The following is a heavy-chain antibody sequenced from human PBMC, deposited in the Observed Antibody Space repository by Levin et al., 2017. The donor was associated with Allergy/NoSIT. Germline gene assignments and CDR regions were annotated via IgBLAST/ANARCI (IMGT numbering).Heavy chain of an antibody. CDR3: ARDLGDYGGNYYFDY. J-gene: IGHJ4*02. D-gene: IGHD4-23*01. V-gene: IGHV3-7*01. CDR2: IKQDGSEK. CDR1: GFIFSNYW. Sequence: LSLTCAASGFIFSNYWMSWVRQAPGKGLEWVANIKQDGSEKYYVDSVKGRFTISRDNAKNSLYLQMNSLRAEDTAVYYCARDLGDYGGNYYFDYWGQGTLVTVSS.